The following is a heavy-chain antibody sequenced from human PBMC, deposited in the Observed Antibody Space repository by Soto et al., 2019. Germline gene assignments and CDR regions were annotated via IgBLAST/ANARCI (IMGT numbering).Heavy chain of an antibody. Sequence: GASVKVSCKASGYTFTGYYMHWVRQAPGQGLEWMGWINPNSGGTNYAQKFQGWVTMTRDTSISTAYMELSRLRSDDTAVYYCARDRHNNLFDPCSQGSLDIVSS. CDR3: ARDRHNNLFDP. CDR2: INPNSGGT. V-gene: IGHV1-2*04. D-gene: IGHD2-21*01. J-gene: IGHJ5*02. CDR1: GYTFTGYY.